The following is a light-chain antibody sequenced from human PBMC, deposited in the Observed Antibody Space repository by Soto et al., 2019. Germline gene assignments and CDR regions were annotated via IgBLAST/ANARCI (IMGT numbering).Light chain of an antibody. Sequence: EVVMTQSPATLSVSPGERATLSCRASQSVSANLAWYQQKPGQAPRLLIYGASTRAAGIPARFSGSESATASGTEFTLTISSLQSEDFAVYFCQHYNNWLWTLGQGTKVDIK. J-gene: IGKJ1*01. CDR2: GAS. V-gene: IGKV3-15*01. CDR1: QSVSAN. CDR3: QHYNNWLWT.